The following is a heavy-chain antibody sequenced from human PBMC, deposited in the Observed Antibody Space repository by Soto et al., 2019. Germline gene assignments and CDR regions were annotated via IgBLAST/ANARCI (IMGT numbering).Heavy chain of an antibody. Sequence: PGESLKISCKGSGYTFTDYWIGWVRQLPGKGLEWMGIIYPGDSDTRYSPSFQGQVNITADKSTRTAYLQWNTLKASAPASYDCARHTGNFLYYHYAMEVWGQGTPVTVS. CDR1: GYTFTDYW. V-gene: IGHV5-51*01. D-gene: IGHD1-1*01. CDR2: IYPGDSDT. CDR3: ARHTGNFLYYHYAMEV. J-gene: IGHJ6*02.